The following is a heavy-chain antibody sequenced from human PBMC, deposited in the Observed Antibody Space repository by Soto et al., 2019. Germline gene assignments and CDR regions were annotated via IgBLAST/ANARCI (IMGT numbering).Heavy chain of an antibody. CDR3: ARGNGDPYYYYYYMDV. V-gene: IGHV3-21*01. Sequence: EVQLVESGGGLVKPGGSLRLSCAASGFTFSSYSMNWVRQAPGKGLEWVSSISSSSSYIYYADSVKGRFTISRDNAKNTLYLQMNSLRAEDTAVYYCARGNGDPYYYYYYMDVWGKGTTVTVSS. CDR2: ISSSSSYI. CDR1: GFTFSSYS. J-gene: IGHJ6*03. D-gene: IGHD4-17*01.